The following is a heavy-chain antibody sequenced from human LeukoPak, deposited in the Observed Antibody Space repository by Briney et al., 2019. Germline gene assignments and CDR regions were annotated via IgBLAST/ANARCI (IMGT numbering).Heavy chain of an antibody. V-gene: IGHV3-74*01. D-gene: IGHD6-19*01. CDR1: GFTFSSYW. CDR3: ARDRAVGYYFDY. Sequence: PGGSLRLSCAASGFTFSSYWMHWVRKAPGKGLVWVSRINSDGSSTSYADSVKGRFTISRDNAKNTLYLQMNSLRAEDTAVYYCARDRAVGYYFDYWGQGTLVTVSS. CDR2: INSDGSST. J-gene: IGHJ4*02.